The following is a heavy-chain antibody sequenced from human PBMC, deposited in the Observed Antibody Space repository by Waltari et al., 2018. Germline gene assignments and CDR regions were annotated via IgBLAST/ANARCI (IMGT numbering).Heavy chain of an antibody. CDR1: GGTFSSYA. CDR3: ARDRGIQLPYHYYGMDV. Sequence: QVQLVQSGAEVKKPGSSVKVSCKASGGTFSSYAISWVRQAPGQGLEWMGGSIPIFGTANYAQKFQGRVTITADESTSTAYMELSSVRSEDTAVYYCARDRGIQLPYHYYGMDVWGQGTTVTVSS. V-gene: IGHV1-69*01. D-gene: IGHD5-18*01. CDR2: SIPIFGTA. J-gene: IGHJ6*02.